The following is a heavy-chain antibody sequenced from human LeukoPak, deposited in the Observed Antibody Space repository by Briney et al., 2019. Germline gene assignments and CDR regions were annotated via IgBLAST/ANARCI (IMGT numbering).Heavy chain of an antibody. D-gene: IGHD6-19*01. CDR2: ISYDGSNK. Sequence: GGSLRLSCAASGFTFSSYGMHWVRHAPGKGLEWVAVISYDGSNKYYADSVKGRFTISRDNSKNTLYLQMNSLRAEDTAVYYCAKEPYSSAYYFDYWGQGTLVTVSS. CDR1: GFTFSSYG. CDR3: AKEPYSSAYYFDY. V-gene: IGHV3-30*18. J-gene: IGHJ4*02.